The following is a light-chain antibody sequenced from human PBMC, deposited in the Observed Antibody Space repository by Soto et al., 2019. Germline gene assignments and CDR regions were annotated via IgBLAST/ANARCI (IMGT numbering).Light chain of an antibody. V-gene: IGKV1-8*01. CDR3: QQYFTYPFM. Sequence: AVRMTQSPSSFSASVGDSVNITCRASKFLSNDVAWFQQKTGKAPNLLIYAASTLQSGVPSRFSGSGSGSDFTLTISSLQSEDFATYYCQQYFTYPFMFDPATKVDV. CDR2: AAS. J-gene: IGKJ3*01. CDR1: KFLSND.